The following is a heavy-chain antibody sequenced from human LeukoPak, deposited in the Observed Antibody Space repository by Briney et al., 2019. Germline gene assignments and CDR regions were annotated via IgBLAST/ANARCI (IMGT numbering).Heavy chain of an antibody. CDR3: ARGASMVRGVIITGFDY. J-gene: IGHJ4*02. V-gene: IGHV1-18*01. D-gene: IGHD3-10*01. Sequence: ASVKVSCKVSGYTFTSYGISWVRQAPGQGLEWMGWISAYNGNTNYAQKLQGRVTMTTDTSTSTAYMELRSLRSDDTAVYYCARGASMVRGVIITGFDYWGQGTLVTVSS. CDR2: ISAYNGNT. CDR1: GYTFTSYG.